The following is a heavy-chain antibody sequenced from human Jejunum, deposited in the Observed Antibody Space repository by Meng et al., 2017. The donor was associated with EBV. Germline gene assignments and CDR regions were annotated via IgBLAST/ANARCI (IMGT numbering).Heavy chain of an antibody. CDR3: ASDISTATFGY. D-gene: IGHD2-21*02. Sequence: HVGLVQSGSELKKPGASVKVSCKASGYTFSRYAMNWVRQAPGQGLEWMGWINTRTGNPAYAQGFTGRFVFSLDTSVSTAYLQISSLKAEDTAVYYCASDISTATFGYWGQGTLVTVSS. J-gene: IGHJ4*02. CDR1: GYTFSRYA. V-gene: IGHV7-4-1*02. CDR2: INTRTGNP.